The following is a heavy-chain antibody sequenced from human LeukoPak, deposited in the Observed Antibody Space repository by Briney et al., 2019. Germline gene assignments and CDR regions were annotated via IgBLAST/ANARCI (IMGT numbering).Heavy chain of an antibody. CDR3: ARVSHSLIVVV. Sequence: SETLSLTCAVSGGSISSSNWWSWVRQPPGKGLEWIGEIDHSGITNYNPSLKSRVTISVDKSKNQFSLKLSSVTAADTALYYCARVSHSLIVVVWGQGTLVTVSS. D-gene: IGHD3-22*01. V-gene: IGHV4-4*02. J-gene: IGHJ4*02. CDR2: IDHSGIT. CDR1: GGSISSSNW.